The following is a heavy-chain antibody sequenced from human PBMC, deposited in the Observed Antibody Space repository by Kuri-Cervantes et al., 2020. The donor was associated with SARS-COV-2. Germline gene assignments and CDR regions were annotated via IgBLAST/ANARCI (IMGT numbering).Heavy chain of an antibody. J-gene: IGHJ6*02. D-gene: IGHD1-26*01. CDR3: ARSISGSYVYYYYGMDV. CDR1: GFTFSSYW. V-gene: IGHV3-23*01. Sequence: GESLKISCAASGFTFSSYWMHWVRQAPGKGLEWVSAISGSGGSTYYADSVKGRFTISRDNSKNTLYLQMNSLRAEDTAVYYCARSISGSYVYYYYGMDVWGQGTTVTVSS. CDR2: ISGSGGST.